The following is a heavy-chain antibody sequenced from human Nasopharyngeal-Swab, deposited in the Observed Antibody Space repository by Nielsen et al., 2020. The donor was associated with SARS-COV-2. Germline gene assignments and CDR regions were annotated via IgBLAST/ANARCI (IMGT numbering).Heavy chain of an antibody. D-gene: IGHD3-3*01. J-gene: IGHJ6*02. CDR2: IIPIFGTA. V-gene: IGHV1-69*06. CDR3: ARDRIEITIFGVVYYGMDV. CDR1: GGTFSSYA. Sequence: SVKVSCTASGGTFSSYAISWVRQAPGQGLEWMGGIIPIFGTANYAQKCQGRVTITADKSTSTAYMELSSLRSEDTAVYYCARDRIEITIFGVVYYGMDVWGQGTTVTVSS.